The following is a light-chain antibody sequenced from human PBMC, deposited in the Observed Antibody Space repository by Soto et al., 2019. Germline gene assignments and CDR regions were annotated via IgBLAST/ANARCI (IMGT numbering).Light chain of an antibody. CDR2: DAS. V-gene: IGKV1-5*01. J-gene: IGKJ4*01. Sequence: DIPITQSPPTLSGSVGARVTITCRASQTISRWLAWYHQKPGKAPKLLIYDASSLESGVPSRFRVIVSGTELTINIRSLKPDDGATYEGQQYDNYPLTFGGGTKVDIK. CDR1: QTISRW. CDR3: QQYDNYPLT.